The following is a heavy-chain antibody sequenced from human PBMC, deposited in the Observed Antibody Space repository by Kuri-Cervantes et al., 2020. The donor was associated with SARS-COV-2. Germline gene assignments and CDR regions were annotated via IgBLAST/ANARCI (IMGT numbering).Heavy chain of an antibody. J-gene: IGHJ5*02. CDR2: INHSGST. CDR1: GGSISSYY. CDR3: ARVVPVGSSQITMIVGRWFDP. Sequence: ESLKISCTVSGGSISSYYWSWIRQPPGKGLEWIGEINHSGSTNYNPSLKSRVTISVDTSKNQFSLKLSSVTAADTAVYYCARVVPVGSSQITMIVGRWFDPWGQGTLVTVSS. D-gene: IGHD3-22*01. V-gene: IGHV4-34*01.